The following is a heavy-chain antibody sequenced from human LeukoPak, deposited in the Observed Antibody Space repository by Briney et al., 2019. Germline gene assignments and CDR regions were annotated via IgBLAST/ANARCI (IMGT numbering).Heavy chain of an antibody. V-gene: IGHV4-59*01. CDR2: IFYSGSP. CDR1: GGSITNYY. Sequence: SKTLSLTCTVSGGSITNYYWSWIRQPPGKGLEWIAYIFYSGSPNYHPSLKSRVTISVDTSKNLFSLKLSSVTAADTAVYYCARLSYCTSSSCNHNWFDPWGQGVLVTVPS. D-gene: IGHD2-2*01. J-gene: IGHJ5*02. CDR3: ARLSYCTSSSCNHNWFDP.